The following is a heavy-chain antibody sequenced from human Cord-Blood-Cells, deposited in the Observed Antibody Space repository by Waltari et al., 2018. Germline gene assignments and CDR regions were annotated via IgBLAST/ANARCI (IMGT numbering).Heavy chain of an antibody. CDR1: GYTFIGYY. V-gene: IGHV1-2*02. CDR2: INPNSGGT. CDR3: ARGRYDILTGYSYYFDY. Sequence: QVQLVQSGAEVKKPGASVKVSCKASGYTFIGYYMHWVRQAPGQGLEWMGWINPNSGGTNYAQKFQGRVTMTRDTSISTAYMELSRLRSDDTAVYYCARGRYDILTGYSYYFDYWGQGTLVTVSS. D-gene: IGHD3-9*01. J-gene: IGHJ4*02.